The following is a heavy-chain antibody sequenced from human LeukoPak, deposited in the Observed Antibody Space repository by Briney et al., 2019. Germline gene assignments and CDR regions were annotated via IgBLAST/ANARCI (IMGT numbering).Heavy chain of an antibody. D-gene: IGHD5-18*01. J-gene: IGHJ4*02. V-gene: IGHV3-53*01. CDR2: IYSGGST. CDR3: ARGDTAVARSFDY. CDR1: GFTVSSNY. Sequence: PGGSLRLSCAASGFTVSSNYMSWVRQAPGKGLEWVSVIYSGGSTYYADSVKGRFTISTDNSKNTLYLQMDSLRAEDTAVYYCARGDTAVARSFDYWGQGTLVTVSS.